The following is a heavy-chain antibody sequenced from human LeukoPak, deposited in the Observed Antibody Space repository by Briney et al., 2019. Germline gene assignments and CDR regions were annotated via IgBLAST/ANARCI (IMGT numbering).Heavy chain of an antibody. D-gene: IGHD3-3*01. J-gene: IGHJ6*03. CDR3: ARALFGAPDMDV. V-gene: IGHV4-4*07. Sequence: SETLSLTCTVSGGSTSSYYWSWIRQPAGKGLEWIGRIYPSGSNTYNPSLKSRVTMSVDTSKNQFALKLSSVTAADTAVYYCARALFGAPDMDVWGKGTTVTVSS. CDR1: GGSTSSYY. CDR2: IYPSGSN.